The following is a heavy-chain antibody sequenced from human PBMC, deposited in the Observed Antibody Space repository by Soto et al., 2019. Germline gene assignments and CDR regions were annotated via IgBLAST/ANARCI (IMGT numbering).Heavy chain of an antibody. J-gene: IGHJ4*02. Sequence: ASVKVSCKASGYTFTGYYMHWVRQAPGQGLEWMGWINPNSGGTNYAQKFQGWVTMTRDTSISTAYMELSRLRSDDTAVYYCVRALLHPTNLYYFDYWGQGTLVTVSS. CDR2: INPNSGGT. V-gene: IGHV1-2*04. CDR1: GYTFTGYY. CDR3: VRALLHPTNLYYFDY.